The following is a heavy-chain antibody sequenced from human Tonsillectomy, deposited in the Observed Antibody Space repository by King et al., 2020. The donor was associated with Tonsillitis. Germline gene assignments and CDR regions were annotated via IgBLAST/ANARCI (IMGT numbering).Heavy chain of an antibody. CDR3: AKDMGGSGRYFYGMDV. CDR1: GFTFDNYA. Sequence: VQLVESGGGLVQPGRSLRLSCAASGFTFDNYAMHWVRQAPGKGLEWGSGISWNSGSMGYADSVKGRFTSSRDNAKNSLYLQMNSLRAEDSAFYYCAKDMGGSGRYFYGMDVWGQGTTVTVSS. V-gene: IGHV3-9*01. CDR2: ISWNSGSM. J-gene: IGHJ6*02. D-gene: IGHD3-10*01.